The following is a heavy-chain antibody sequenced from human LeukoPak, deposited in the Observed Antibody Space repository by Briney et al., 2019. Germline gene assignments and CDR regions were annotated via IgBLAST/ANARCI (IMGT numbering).Heavy chain of an antibody. CDR2: ISASGDSP. CDR1: GFTFSSYW. Sequence: PGGSLRLSCAASGFTFSSYWMHWVRQAPGKGLEWVSTISASGDSPYYADSVKGRFTISRDNSKNTVYLLMNSLRAEDTALYYCAKDRGNYWNPLDHWGQGTLVTVSS. V-gene: IGHV3-23*01. CDR3: AKDRGNYWNPLDH. D-gene: IGHD1-1*01. J-gene: IGHJ5*02.